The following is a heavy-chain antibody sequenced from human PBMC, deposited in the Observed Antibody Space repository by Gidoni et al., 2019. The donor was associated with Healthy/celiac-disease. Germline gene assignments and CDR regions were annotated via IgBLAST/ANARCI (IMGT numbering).Heavy chain of an antibody. D-gene: IGHD2-15*01. Sequence: EVQLLESGGGLVQPGGSLRLSCAASGFTFRSYAMSWVRQAPGKGLEWVSAISGSGGSTYYADSVKGRFTISRDNSKNTLYLQMNSLRAEDTAVYYCAKVMFFTPDVAPTPFDYWGQGTLVTVSS. CDR3: AKVMFFTPDVAPTPFDY. CDR2: ISGSGGST. J-gene: IGHJ4*02. CDR1: GFTFRSYA. V-gene: IGHV3-23*01.